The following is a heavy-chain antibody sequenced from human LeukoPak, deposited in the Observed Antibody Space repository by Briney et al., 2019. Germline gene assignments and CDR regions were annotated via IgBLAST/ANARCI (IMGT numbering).Heavy chain of an antibody. CDR3: ARGTMFPYYFDY. Sequence: GGSLRLSCAASGFTFSSYEMNWVRQAPGKGLEWVLSISSSSSYIYYRDSVKGRFTISRDNARNSLYLQMNSLRAEDTAVYYCARGTMFPYYFDYWGQGTLVTVSS. J-gene: IGHJ4*02. D-gene: IGHD3-10*02. V-gene: IGHV3-21*01. CDR1: GFTFSSYE. CDR2: ISSSSSYI.